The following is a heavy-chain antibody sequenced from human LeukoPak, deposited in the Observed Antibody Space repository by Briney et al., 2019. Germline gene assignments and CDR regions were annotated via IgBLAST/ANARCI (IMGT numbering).Heavy chain of an antibody. V-gene: IGHV1-46*04. Sequence: APVKVSCKASGYTFTSYYMHWVRQAPGQGLEWMGIINPSSGSTTYAQKLQGRVTMTRDTSTSTVYMELSSLRSEDTAVYYCARCYYGSGSCCDYWGQGTLVTVSS. CDR3: ARCYYGSGSCCDY. CDR1: GYTFTSYY. J-gene: IGHJ4*02. CDR2: INPSSGST. D-gene: IGHD3-10*01.